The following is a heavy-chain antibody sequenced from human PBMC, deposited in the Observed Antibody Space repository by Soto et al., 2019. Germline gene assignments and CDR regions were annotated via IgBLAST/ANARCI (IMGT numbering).Heavy chain of an antibody. J-gene: IGHJ5*02. D-gene: IGHD2-15*01. CDR2: INPSGGST. CDR1: GYTFTSYY. Sequence: ASVKVSCKASGYTFTSYYMHWVRQAPGQGLEWMGIINPSGGSTSYAQKFQGRVTMTRDTSTSTVYMELRSLRSDDTAVYYCARDLVCSGGSCYSGWFDPWGQGTLVTVSS. V-gene: IGHV1-46*01. CDR3: ARDLVCSGGSCYSGWFDP.